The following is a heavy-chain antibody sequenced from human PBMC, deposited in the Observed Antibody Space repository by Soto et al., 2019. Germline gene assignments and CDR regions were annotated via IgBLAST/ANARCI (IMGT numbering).Heavy chain of an antibody. J-gene: IGHJ5*02. Sequence: QVHLQESGPGLVKPSETLSLTCTVSGGSMSGSFWSWIRQPPGKGLEWLGYIYYSGNTDYNPSLKSRVTISVDTSKNQFSLKLSSVTAADTAVYYCARGAGYSSSWPFDPWGQGTLVIVSS. V-gene: IGHV4-59*01. CDR1: GGSMSGSF. CDR3: ARGAGYSSSWPFDP. CDR2: IYYSGNT. D-gene: IGHD6-13*01.